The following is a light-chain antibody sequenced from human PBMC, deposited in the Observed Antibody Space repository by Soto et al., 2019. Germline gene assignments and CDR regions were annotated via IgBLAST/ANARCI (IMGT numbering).Light chain of an antibody. V-gene: IGLV2-14*01. CDR2: EVS. J-gene: IGLJ1*01. CDR3: GAWDDSLNGHYV. Sequence: QSALTQPASVSGSPGQSITISCTGTSRDVGGYNYVSWHQQHPGKAPKVIITEVSNRPSGVSNRFSGSKSGNTASLTISGLQAEDEADYYCGAWDDSLNGHYVFGTGTKVTVL. CDR1: SRDVGGYNY.